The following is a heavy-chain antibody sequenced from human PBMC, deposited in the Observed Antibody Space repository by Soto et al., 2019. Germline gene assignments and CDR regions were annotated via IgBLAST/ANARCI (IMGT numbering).Heavy chain of an antibody. D-gene: IGHD3-16*02. CDR2: INHSGST. J-gene: IGHJ4*02. CDR1: GGSFSGYY. CDR3: ARGGPYYDYIWGSYPGYDY. V-gene: IGHV4-34*01. Sequence: QVQLQQWGAGLLKPSETLSLTCAVYGGSFSGYYWSWIRQPPGKGLEWIGEINHSGSTNYNPSLNSRVTLSVDTSQNQFSLKLSSVTAADTAVYYCARGGPYYDYIWGSYPGYDYWGQGTLVTVSS.